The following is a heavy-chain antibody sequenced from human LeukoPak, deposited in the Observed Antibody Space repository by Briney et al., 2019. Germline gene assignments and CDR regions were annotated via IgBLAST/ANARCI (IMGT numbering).Heavy chain of an antibody. CDR1: GFTFSSYD. CDR3: AKDADSSGWCDY. J-gene: IGHJ4*02. V-gene: IGHV3-23*01. D-gene: IGHD6-19*01. Sequence: GSLRLSCAASGFTFSSYDMSWVRQAPGKGLEWVSSISGSGGSTYYADSVKGRFTISRDNSKNTLYLQVNSLRAEDTAVYYCAKDADSSGWCDYWGQGTLVTVSS. CDR2: ISGSGGST.